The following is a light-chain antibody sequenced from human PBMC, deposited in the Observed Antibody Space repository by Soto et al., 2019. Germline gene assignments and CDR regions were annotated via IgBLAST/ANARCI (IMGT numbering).Light chain of an antibody. CDR3: QQRTHWPT. J-gene: IGKJ3*01. CDR1: QSVSSSY. Sequence: EIVLTQSPGTLSLSPGERATLSCRASQSVSSSYLAWYQQKPGQAPRLLIYGASSRATGIPDRFSGSGSGTDFTLTINSLEPEDFAVYFCQQRTHWPTFGPGTKVDIK. V-gene: IGKV3D-20*02. CDR2: GAS.